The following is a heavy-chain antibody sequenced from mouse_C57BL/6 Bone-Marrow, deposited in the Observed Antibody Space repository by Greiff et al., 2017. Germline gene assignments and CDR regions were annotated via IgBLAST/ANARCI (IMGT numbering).Heavy chain of an antibody. Sequence: EVQLQQSGAELVRPGASVKLSCTASGFNIKDDYMHWVKQRPEQGLEWIGWIDPENGDTEYASKFQGKATITADTSSNTAYLQLSSLTSEDTAVYYCTTDGYSSWFAYWGQGTLVTVSA. D-gene: IGHD2-3*01. CDR3: TTDGYSSWFAY. CDR2: IDPENGDT. J-gene: IGHJ3*01. V-gene: IGHV14-4*01. CDR1: GFNIKDDY.